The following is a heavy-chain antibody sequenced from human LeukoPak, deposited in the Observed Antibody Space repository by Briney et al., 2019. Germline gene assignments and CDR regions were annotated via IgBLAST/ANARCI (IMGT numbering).Heavy chain of an antibody. V-gene: IGHV3-33*01. CDR2: IWYDGSNK. Sequence: PGRSLRLSCAASGFTFSSYGMHWVRQAPGKGLEWVAVIWYDGSNKYYADSAKGRFTISRDNSKNTLYLQMNSLRAEDTAVYYCARENWGFDYWGQGTLVTVSS. D-gene: IGHD7-27*01. CDR3: ARENWGFDY. CDR1: GFTFSSYG. J-gene: IGHJ4*02.